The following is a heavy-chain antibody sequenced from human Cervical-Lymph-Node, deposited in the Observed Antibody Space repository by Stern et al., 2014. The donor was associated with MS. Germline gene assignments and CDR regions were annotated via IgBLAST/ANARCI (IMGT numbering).Heavy chain of an antibody. D-gene: IGHD5-24*01. CDR1: GFTFTNYA. CDR2: ISGGGGST. J-gene: IGHJ4*02. CDR3: AKHRAGYKTDNDY. V-gene: IGHV3-23*04. Sequence: EVQLVESGGGLVQPGGSLRLSCTASGFTFTNYAMSWVRQPPGQGLALVSVISGGGGSTFYADSVKGRFTISGDNSKSTLYLEMNSLRAEDTAVYYCAKHRAGYKTDNDYWGQGTLVTVSS.